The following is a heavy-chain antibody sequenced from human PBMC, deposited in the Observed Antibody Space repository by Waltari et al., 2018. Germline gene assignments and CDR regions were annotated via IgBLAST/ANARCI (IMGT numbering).Heavy chain of an antibody. V-gene: IGHV3-23*01. J-gene: IGHJ4*02. Sequence: EVQLLESGGGLVQPGGSLRLSCAASGFTFSSYAMRWVRQAPGKGLEWVSAISGSGGSTYYADSVKGRFTISRDNYKNTLYLKMNSLRAEDTGVYYCAKGGSSWGSYRLGCYFDYWGQGTLVTVSS. CDR1: GFTFSSYA. CDR3: AKGGSSWGSYRLGCYFDY. CDR2: ISGSGGST. D-gene: IGHD3-16*02.